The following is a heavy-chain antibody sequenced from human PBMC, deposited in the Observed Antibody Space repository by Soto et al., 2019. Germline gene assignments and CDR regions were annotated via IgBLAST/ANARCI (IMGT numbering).Heavy chain of an antibody. J-gene: IGHJ4*02. CDR3: AKDLRGYGDFDY. D-gene: IGHD4-17*01. CDR1: GFTFYSYA. V-gene: IGHV3-23*01. CDR2: ISGNGGGT. Sequence: VQLLESGGRLVQPGGSLRLSCAASGFTFYSYAMTWVRQAPGKGLEWVSSISGNGGGTYYADSVKGRFTFSRDNSKNTLNLHMNSLRAEDTAVYYCAKDLRGYGDFDYWGQGTLVTVSS.